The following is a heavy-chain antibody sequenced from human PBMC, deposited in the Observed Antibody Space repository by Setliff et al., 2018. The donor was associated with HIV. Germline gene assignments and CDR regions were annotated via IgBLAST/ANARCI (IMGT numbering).Heavy chain of an antibody. D-gene: IGHD2-15*01. Sequence: SETLSLTCTVSGGSIMSDGYYWSWIRQPAGKGLEWIGRLYVSGDTNYNPSLKSRVTMSLDTSKKHFSLNLKSVTAADTAVYYCALTGHRLLRGYMDVWGKGTTVTVSS. CDR2: LYVSGDT. J-gene: IGHJ6*03. CDR3: ALTGHRLLRGYMDV. V-gene: IGHV4-61*02. CDR1: GGSIMSDGYY.